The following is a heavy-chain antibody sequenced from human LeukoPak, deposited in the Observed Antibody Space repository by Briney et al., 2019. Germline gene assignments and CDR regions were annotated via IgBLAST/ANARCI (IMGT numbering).Heavy chain of an antibody. J-gene: IGHJ5*02. CDR1: GDSISGYY. V-gene: IGHV4-59*01. CDR3: ASSYRYGDNWFDP. Sequence: SETLSLTCTVSGDSISGYYWSWIRQPPAKGLERIGYIYYSGSTNYNPSLKSRVTISVDTSKNQFSLKLSSVTAADTAVYFCASSYRYGDNWFDPWGQGTLVTVTS. D-gene: IGHD1-1*01. CDR2: IYYSGST.